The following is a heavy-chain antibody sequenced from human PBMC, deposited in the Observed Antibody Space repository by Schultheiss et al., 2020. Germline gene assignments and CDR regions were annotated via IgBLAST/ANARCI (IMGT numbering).Heavy chain of an antibody. CDR2: VKSKTHGETT. CDR1: GFTFSDAW. CDR3: TRDYGRFLEWLSWFDP. V-gene: IGHV3-15*01. D-gene: IGHD3-3*01. J-gene: IGHJ5*02. Sequence: GGSLRLSCAASGFTFSDAWMSWVRQAPGRGLEWVGRVKSKTHGETTDYAAPVKGRFTISRDDSKNTLYLQMNSLKTEDTAVYYCTRDYGRFLEWLSWFDPWGQGTLVTVSS.